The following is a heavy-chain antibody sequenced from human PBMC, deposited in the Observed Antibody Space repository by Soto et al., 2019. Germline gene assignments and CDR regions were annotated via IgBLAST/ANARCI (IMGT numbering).Heavy chain of an antibody. D-gene: IGHD5-12*01. CDR1: GGTFSSYA. J-gene: IGHJ6*02. CDR2: IIPIFGTA. CDR3: AREHPSNLVDPPDYGMDV. V-gene: IGHV1-69*13. Sequence: GASVKVSCKASGGTFSSYAISWVRQAPGQGLEWMGGIIPIFGTANYAQKFQGRVTITADESTSTAYMELSSLRSEDTAVYYCAREHPSNLVDPPDYGMDVWGQGTTVTVSS.